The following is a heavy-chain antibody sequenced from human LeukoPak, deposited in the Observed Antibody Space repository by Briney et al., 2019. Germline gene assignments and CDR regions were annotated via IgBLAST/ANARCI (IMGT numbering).Heavy chain of an antibody. CDR1: GFTFSSYA. CDR3: ARAGWELLEAQLDY. V-gene: IGHV3-30*04. J-gene: IGHJ4*02. D-gene: IGHD1-26*01. Sequence: PGGSLRLSCAASGFTFSSYAMHWVRQAPGKGLEWVAVISYDGSNKYYADSVKGRFTISRDNSKNTLYLQMNSLRAEDTAVYYCARAGWELLEAQLDYWGQGTLVTVSS. CDR2: ISYDGSNK.